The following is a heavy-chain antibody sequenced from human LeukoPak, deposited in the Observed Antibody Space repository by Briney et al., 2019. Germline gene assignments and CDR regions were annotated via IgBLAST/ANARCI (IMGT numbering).Heavy chain of an antibody. V-gene: IGHV1-69*13. J-gene: IGHJ6*02. D-gene: IGHD6-13*01. CDR3: AREGQQLVPWYYYGMDV. CDR2: IIPIFGTA. CDR1: GGTFSSYA. Sequence: SVKVSCKASGGTFSSYAISWVRQAPGRGLEWMGGIIPIFGTANYAQKFQGRVTITADESTSTAYMELSSLRSEDTAVYYCAREGQQLVPWYYYGMDVWGQGTTVTVSS.